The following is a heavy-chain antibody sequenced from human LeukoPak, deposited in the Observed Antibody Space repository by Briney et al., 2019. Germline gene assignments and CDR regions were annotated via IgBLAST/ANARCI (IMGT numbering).Heavy chain of an antibody. V-gene: IGHV3-30-3*01. Sequence: GGSLRLSCAASGFTFTSYAIHWVRQAPGKGLEWVALISYDGSNKYYADSVKGRFTISRDNSKNTLYLQMNSLRAEDTAVYYCARENVLRFLEWWSSGDWFDPWGQGTLVTVSS. CDR2: ISYDGSNK. J-gene: IGHJ5*02. CDR1: GFTFTSYA. D-gene: IGHD3-3*01. CDR3: ARENVLRFLEWWSSGDWFDP.